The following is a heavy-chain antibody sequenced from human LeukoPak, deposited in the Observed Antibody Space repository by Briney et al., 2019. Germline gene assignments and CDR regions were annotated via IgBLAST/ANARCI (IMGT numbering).Heavy chain of an antibody. V-gene: IGHV3-53*01. CDR1: GFTVSNNY. CDR2: IYSSGST. D-gene: IGHD1-26*01. CDR3: ARGGDIVGTSRSAFDI. Sequence: GGSLRLSCAASGFTVSNNYMGWVRQAPGKGLEWVSLIYSSGSTDYADSVKGRFTISRDNSKDTLYLQMNSLRDEDTAVYYCARGGDIVGTSRSAFDIWGQGTMVTVSS. J-gene: IGHJ3*02.